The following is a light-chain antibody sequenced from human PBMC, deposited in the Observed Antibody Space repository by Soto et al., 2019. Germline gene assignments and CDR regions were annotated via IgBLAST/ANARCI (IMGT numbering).Light chain of an antibody. Sequence: DLQMTQSPSSLSASVGGRVTITCQASQDISNHLNWYQQKPGKAPERLIYDASNLEAGVPSRFSGSGSGTHFTFTISSLQPEDIATSYCQQYDNLPPYTFGQGTKLEIK. V-gene: IGKV1-33*01. CDR1: QDISNH. CDR2: DAS. J-gene: IGKJ2*01. CDR3: QQYDNLPPYT.